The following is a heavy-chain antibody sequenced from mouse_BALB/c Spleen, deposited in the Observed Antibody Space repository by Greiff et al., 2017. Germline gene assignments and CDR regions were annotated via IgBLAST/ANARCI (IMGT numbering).Heavy chain of an antibody. CDR2: ISNGGGST. CDR3: ARRRVYYAMDY. V-gene: IGHV5-12-2*01. CDR1: GFTFSSYT. Sequence: EVQRVESGGGLVQPGGSLKLSCAASGFTFSSYTMSWVRQTPEKRLEWVAYISNGGGSTYYPDTVKGRFTISRDNAKNTLYLQMSSLKSEDTAMYYCARRRVYYAMDYWGQGTSVTVSS. J-gene: IGHJ4*01.